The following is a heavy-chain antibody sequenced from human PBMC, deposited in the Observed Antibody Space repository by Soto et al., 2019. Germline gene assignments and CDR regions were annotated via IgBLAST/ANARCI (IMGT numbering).Heavy chain of an antibody. CDR3: AGRGRIGIWFDP. Sequence: GGSLRLSCAASGFTFSGYAMSWVRQAPGKGLEWVSAISGSGGSTYYADSVKGRFTISRDNSKNTLYLQMNSLRAEDTAVYYCAGRGRIGIWFDPWGQGTLVTVSS. CDR1: GFTFSGYA. CDR2: ISGSGGST. V-gene: IGHV3-23*01. J-gene: IGHJ5*02. D-gene: IGHD3-10*01.